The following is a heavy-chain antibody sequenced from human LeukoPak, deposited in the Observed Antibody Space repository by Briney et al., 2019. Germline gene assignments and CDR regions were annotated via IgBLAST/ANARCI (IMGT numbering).Heavy chain of an antibody. CDR1: GFTFSSYA. Sequence: GGSLRLPCAAPGFTFSSYAMNWVRQAPGKGLEWVSAISGNGDSTYYADSVKGRFTISRDGTKNTLFLQMNSLRAEDTAVYYCAKYTRVGWTPDYWGQGTLVTVSS. V-gene: IGHV3-23*01. CDR3: AKYTRVGWTPDY. J-gene: IGHJ4*02. D-gene: IGHD1-26*01. CDR2: ISGNGDST.